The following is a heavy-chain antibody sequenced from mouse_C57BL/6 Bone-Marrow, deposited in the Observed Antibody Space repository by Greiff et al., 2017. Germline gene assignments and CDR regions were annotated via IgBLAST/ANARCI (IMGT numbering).Heavy chain of an antibody. Sequence: VQLQQSGPGLVQPSPSLSITCTVSGFSLTSYGVHWVRQSPGKGLEWLGVIWRGGSTDYNAAFISRLSISKDNPTSQVFFKMNSLQADDTSIYYCARNQGFFDYWGQGTTLTVSS. CDR2: IWRGGST. CDR1: GFSLTSYG. J-gene: IGHJ2*01. V-gene: IGHV2-2*01. CDR3: ARNQGFFDY.